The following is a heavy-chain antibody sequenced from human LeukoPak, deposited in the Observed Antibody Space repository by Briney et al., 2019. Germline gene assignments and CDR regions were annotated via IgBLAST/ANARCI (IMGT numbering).Heavy chain of an antibody. CDR2: IRYDGSNK. CDR3: AIRGYCSNSSCSAGDY. V-gene: IGHV3-30*02. J-gene: IGHJ4*02. D-gene: IGHD2-2*01. CDR1: GFTFSSYG. Sequence: PGGSLRLSCAASGFTFSSYGMHWVRQAPGKGLEWVAFIRYDGSNKYYADSVKGRFTISRDNSKNTLYLQMNSLRAEDTAVYYCAIRGYCSNSSCSAGDYWGQGTLVIVSS.